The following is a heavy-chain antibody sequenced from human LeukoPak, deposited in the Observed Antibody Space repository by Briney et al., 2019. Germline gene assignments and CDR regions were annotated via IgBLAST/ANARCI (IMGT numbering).Heavy chain of an antibody. CDR1: GGSISSYY. V-gene: IGHV4-59*01. Sequence: SETLSLTCTVSGGSISSYYWSWIRQPPGKGLEWIGNIYYSGSTNYNPPLKSQVTISVDTSKNQFSLKLSSVTAADTAVYYCARDTAAGIWGQGTLVTVSS. CDR2: IYYSGST. J-gene: IGHJ4*02. D-gene: IGHD6-13*01. CDR3: ARDTAAGI.